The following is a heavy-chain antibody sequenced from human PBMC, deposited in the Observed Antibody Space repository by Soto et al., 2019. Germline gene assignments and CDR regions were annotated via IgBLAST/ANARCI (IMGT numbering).Heavy chain of an antibody. CDR2: INVYNGNT. CDR3: ARVVGSGSYYNQYNWFDP. V-gene: IGHV1-3*01. CDR1: GYTFTSYA. D-gene: IGHD3-10*01. Sequence: ASVKVSCKASGYTFTSYAVHWVRQAPGQRLEWMGWINVYNGNTKYSQKVQGRVTMTTDTSTSTAYMELRSLRSDDTVVFYCARVVGSGSYYNQYNWFDPWGQGTLVTVSS. J-gene: IGHJ5*02.